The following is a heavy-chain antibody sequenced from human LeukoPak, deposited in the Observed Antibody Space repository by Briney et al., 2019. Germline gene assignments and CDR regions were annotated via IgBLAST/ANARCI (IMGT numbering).Heavy chain of an antibody. J-gene: IGHJ3*02. V-gene: IGHV5-51*01. CDR1: GYSFTSYW. D-gene: IGHD3-10*01. CDR3: ARRITMPDDAFDI. CDR2: IYPGDSDT. Sequence: GESLKISCKGSGYSFTSYWIGWVRQMPGKGLEWMGIIYPGDSDTRYSPSFQGQVTLSADKSISTAYLQWSSLKASDTAMYYCARRITMPDDAFDIWGQGTMVTVSS.